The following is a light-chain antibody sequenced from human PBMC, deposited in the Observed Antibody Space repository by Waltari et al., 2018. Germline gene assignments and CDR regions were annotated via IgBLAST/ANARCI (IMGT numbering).Light chain of an antibody. J-gene: IGLJ3*02. CDR3: NSYTTTAARV. CDR1: SSDVGAFNY. V-gene: IGLV2-14*01. Sequence: QSALTQPASVSGSPGQSITISCTGTSSDVGAFNYFSWYQQHPGKAPKVLIYEVSNRPIGVSTRFSGSKSGNTASLTISGLQAEDEADYYCNSYTTTAARVFGGGTRLTVL. CDR2: EVS.